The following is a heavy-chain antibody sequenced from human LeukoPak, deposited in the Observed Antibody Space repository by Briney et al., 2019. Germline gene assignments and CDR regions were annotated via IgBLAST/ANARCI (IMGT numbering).Heavy chain of an antibody. CDR3: ARDAYDYVWGSYRPLGY. Sequence: GGSLRLSCAASGFTFSSYEMNWVRQAPGKGLEWVSSISSSSSYIYYADSVKGRFTISRDNAKNSLYLQMNSLRAEDTAVYYCARDAYDYVWGSYRPLGYWGQGTLVTVSS. V-gene: IGHV3-21*01. CDR1: GFTFSSYE. D-gene: IGHD3-16*02. J-gene: IGHJ4*02. CDR2: ISSSSSYI.